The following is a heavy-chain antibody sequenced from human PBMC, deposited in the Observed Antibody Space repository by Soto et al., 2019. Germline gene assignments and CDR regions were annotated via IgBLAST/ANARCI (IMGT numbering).Heavy chain of an antibody. CDR1: GGTLSSYA. CDR3: ARELDSMGAAATGYWFDP. Sequence: QVQLVQSGAGVKKPGSSVKVSCKASGGTLSSYAISWVRQAPGQGLEWMGGIIPIFGTANYAQKFQGRVTLTADESTRTAYMELSSLRSEDTAVYSCARELDSMGAAATGYWFDPWGQGTLVTVSS. D-gene: IGHD6-25*01. V-gene: IGHV1-69*01. J-gene: IGHJ5*02. CDR2: IIPIFGTA.